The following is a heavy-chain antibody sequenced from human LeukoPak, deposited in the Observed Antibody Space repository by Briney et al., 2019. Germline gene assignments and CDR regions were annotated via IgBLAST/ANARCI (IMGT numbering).Heavy chain of an antibody. CDR3: ARDDSSGRMDV. V-gene: IGHV4-59*01. D-gene: IGHD3-22*01. CDR1: VGSISGYY. CDR2: ISYSGNT. Sequence: SETLSLTCTVSVGSISGYYWSWIRQPPGKGLEWIGYISYSGNTNYNPSLKSRVTISLDTSKNQLSLKLSSVTAADTAIYYCARDDSSGRMDVWGQGTTVTVSS. J-gene: IGHJ6*02.